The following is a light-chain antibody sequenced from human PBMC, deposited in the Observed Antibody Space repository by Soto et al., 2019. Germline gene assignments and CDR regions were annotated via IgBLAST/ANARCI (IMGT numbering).Light chain of an antibody. Sequence: QSALSQPPSVSGAPGQSVTISCTGSSSNIGTGYDVHWYQQLPGTAPKLLIYGNTNRPSGVPDRFSGSKSGTSASLAITGLQAEDEADYYCQSYDSSLSGFYVFGTGTKLTVL. CDR1: SSNIGTGYD. J-gene: IGLJ1*01. CDR2: GNT. CDR3: QSYDSSLSGFYV. V-gene: IGLV1-40*01.